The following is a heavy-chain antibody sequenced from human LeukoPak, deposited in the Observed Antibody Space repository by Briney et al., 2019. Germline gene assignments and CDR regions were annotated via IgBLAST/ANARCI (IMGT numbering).Heavy chain of an antibody. D-gene: IGHD6-19*01. J-gene: IGHJ4*02. CDR1: GYRFTSYW. CDR3: VILYGSGRGY. CDR2: IYPGDADT. Sequence: GEPLKISCKGSGYRFTSYWIGWVRQMPGKGLEWMGIIYPGDADTRSRPSFQGQVTISADKCITTAYLQWSSLKASDTAMDYCVILYGSGRGYWGQGTLVTVSS. V-gene: IGHV5-51*01.